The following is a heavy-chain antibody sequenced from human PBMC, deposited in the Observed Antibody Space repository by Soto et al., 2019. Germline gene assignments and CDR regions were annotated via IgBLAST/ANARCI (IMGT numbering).Heavy chain of an antibody. D-gene: IGHD2-15*01. J-gene: IGHJ4*02. V-gene: IGHV3-23*01. CDR2: ISGSPGST. Sequence: GGSLRLSCAASGFTVSSYAMSWVRQAPGKGLEWVSAISGSPGSTYNADSVKGPFSISRDKSKNTQYLEMNSLRAEDIAVYYCAKEGYSSGGNCLGFDYWGQGTLVTVSS. CDR1: GFTVSSYA. CDR3: AKEGYSSGGNCLGFDY.